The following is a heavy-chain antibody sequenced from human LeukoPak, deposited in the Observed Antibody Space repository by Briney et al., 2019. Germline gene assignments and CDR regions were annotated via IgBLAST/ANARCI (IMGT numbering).Heavy chain of an antibody. V-gene: IGHV1-69*13. Sequence: ASVKVSCKASGYTFTSYAMNWVRQAPGQGLEWMGGIIPIFGTANYAQKFQGRVTITADESTSTAYMELSSLRSEDTAVYYCARDSDYDSSGRWGQGTLVTVSS. D-gene: IGHD3-22*01. J-gene: IGHJ4*02. CDR1: GYTFTSYA. CDR3: ARDSDYDSSGR. CDR2: IIPIFGTA.